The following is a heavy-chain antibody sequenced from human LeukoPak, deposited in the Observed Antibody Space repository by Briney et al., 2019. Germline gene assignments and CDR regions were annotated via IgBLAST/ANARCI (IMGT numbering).Heavy chain of an antibody. Sequence: SETLSLTCAVSGYSISSGYYWGWIRQPPGKGLEWIGSIYHSGSTYYNPSLKSRVTISVDTSKNQFFLKLSSVTAADTAVYYCARHGGSHCLYWGQGILVTVSS. D-gene: IGHD1-26*01. V-gene: IGHV4-38-2*01. CDR3: ARHGGSHCLY. CDR2: IYHSGST. CDR1: GYSISSGYY. J-gene: IGHJ4*02.